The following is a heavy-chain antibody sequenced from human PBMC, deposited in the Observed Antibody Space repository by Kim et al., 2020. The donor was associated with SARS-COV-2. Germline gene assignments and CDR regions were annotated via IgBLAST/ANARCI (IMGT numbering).Heavy chain of an antibody. J-gene: IGHJ2*01. V-gene: IGHV4-39*01. CDR3: ASMSRRVTTWYFDL. CDR2: IYYSENT. Sequence: SETLSLTCSVSGGSISSSNYYWGWIRQPPGKGLEWIGTIYYSENTYYNPSLKSRVTISVDTSKNQFSLKLSSVTAADTAMYFCASMSRRVTTWYFDLWGRGTLVTVSS. D-gene: IGHD1-1*01. CDR1: GGSISSSNYY.